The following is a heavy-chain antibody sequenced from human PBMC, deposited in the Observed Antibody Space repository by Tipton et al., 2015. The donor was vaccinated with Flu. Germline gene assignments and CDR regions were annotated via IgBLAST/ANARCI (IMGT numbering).Heavy chain of an antibody. CDR2: ISAYNGEI. CDR1: GYTFTNYG. J-gene: IGHJ5*02. CDR3: ASGSSRLGELSP. D-gene: IGHD3-16*02. V-gene: IGHV1-18*01. Sequence: QVQLVQSGAEVKKPGASVKVSCKASGYTFTNYGINWVRQAPGQGLEWMGWISAYNGEIKYAQNLQGRVTMTTNTSTSTAYMELRSLRSDDTAVYFCASGSSRLGELSPWGQGTLVTVSS.